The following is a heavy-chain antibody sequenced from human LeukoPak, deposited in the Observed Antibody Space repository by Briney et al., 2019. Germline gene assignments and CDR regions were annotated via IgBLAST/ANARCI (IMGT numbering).Heavy chain of an antibody. V-gene: IGHV4-39*01. CDR2: IYYTGST. Sequence: SETLSLTGSVSGASISGGTYYWGWIRQPPGKGLEMIGSIYYTGSTYDNPSLKSRVTISVDTSKNQFSLKLSSVTAADTAVYYCARRGGSGRAFDYWGQGTLVTVSS. J-gene: IGHJ4*02. CDR1: GASISGGTYY. CDR3: ARRGGSGRAFDY. D-gene: IGHD1-26*01.